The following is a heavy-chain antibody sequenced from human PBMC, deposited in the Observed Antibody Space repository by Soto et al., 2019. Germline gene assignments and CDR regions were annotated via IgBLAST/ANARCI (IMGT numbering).Heavy chain of an antibody. V-gene: IGHV3-23*01. D-gene: IGHD2-15*01. J-gene: IGHJ4*02. CDR1: GFTFSSYA. Sequence: DVQLLASGGGLVQPEGSLSRSCAASGFTFSSYAMGWVRQGPGKRLEWVAVVSIGVSTHYEDSVRGRFTISRDNSKNTLSLQMNILTAEDTAVYFCAKRRGAGGHFDYWGQGALVTVYS. CDR2: VSIGVST. CDR3: AKRRGAGGHFDY.